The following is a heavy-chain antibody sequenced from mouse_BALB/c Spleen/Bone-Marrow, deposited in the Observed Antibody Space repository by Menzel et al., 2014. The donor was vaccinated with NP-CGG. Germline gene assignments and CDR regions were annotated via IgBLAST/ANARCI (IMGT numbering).Heavy chain of an antibody. D-gene: IGHD1-1*01. J-gene: IGHJ3*01. CDR1: GFNIKDTY. V-gene: IGHV14-3*02. Sequence: EVKLMESGAELVKPGASVKLSCTASGFNIKDTYMHWVKQRPEQGLEWIGRIDPANGNTKYDPKFQGKATITADTSSNTAYLQLSSLTSEDPAVYYCASYYYGSSLFAYWGQGTLVTVSA. CDR3: ASYYYGSSLFAY. CDR2: IDPANGNT.